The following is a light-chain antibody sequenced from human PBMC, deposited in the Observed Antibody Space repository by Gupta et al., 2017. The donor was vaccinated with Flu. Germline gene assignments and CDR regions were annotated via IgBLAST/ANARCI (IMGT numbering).Light chain of an antibody. Sequence: GALYLSPGERATLSFRASRSARGSYLAWNQQRSGQAPRLLIYDVSSRATAIPDRFSGSGSGTDFTLTISRLEPEDFAMYYCQRYCTSPWTFGEGTKVEI. V-gene: IGKV3-20*01. CDR1: RSARGSY. CDR3: QRYCTSPWT. J-gene: IGKJ1*01. CDR2: DVS.